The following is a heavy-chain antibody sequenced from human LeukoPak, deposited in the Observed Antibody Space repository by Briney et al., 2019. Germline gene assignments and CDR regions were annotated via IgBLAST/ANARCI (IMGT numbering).Heavy chain of an antibody. D-gene: IGHD3-10*01. V-gene: IGHV3-33*01. Sequence: GRSLRLSCAASGSTFSSYGMHWVRQAPGKGLEWVAVIWYDGSNKYYADSVKGRFTISRDNSKNTLYLQMNSLRAEDTAVYYCARDPIHYGSGMGLFDYWGQGTLVTVSS. CDR3: ARDPIHYGSGMGLFDY. J-gene: IGHJ4*02. CDR2: IWYDGSNK. CDR1: GSTFSSYG.